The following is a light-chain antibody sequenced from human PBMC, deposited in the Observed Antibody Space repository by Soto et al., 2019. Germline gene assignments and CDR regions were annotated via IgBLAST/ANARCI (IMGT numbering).Light chain of an antibody. J-gene: IGKJ1*01. CDR2: AAS. V-gene: IGKV1-17*01. Sequence: IHMTKSPSSLCASVGERVTITCRASQGITNDLGWFQQKPGKAPKLLIYAASSLQSGVPSRFSGSGSGTEFTLTISSLQPDDFATYYCQQYNSYSTFGQGTKVDIK. CDR1: QGITND. CDR3: QQYNSYST.